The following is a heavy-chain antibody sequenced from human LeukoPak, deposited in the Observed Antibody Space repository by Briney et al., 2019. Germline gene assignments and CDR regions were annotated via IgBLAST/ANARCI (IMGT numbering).Heavy chain of an antibody. V-gene: IGHV4-34*01. D-gene: IGHD4-23*01. J-gene: IGHJ4*02. Sequence: PSETLSLTCAVYGGSFSGYYWSWIRQPPGKGLEWIGEINHSGSTNYNPSLKSRVTISVDTSKNQFSLKLSSVTAADTAVYYCARHPRRNYGGNSGQGGYWGQGTLVTVSS. CDR3: ARHPRRNYGGNSGQGGY. CDR1: GGSFSGYY. CDR2: INHSGST.